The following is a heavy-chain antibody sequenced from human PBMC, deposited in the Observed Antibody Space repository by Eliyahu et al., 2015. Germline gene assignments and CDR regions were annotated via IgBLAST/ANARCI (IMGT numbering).Heavy chain of an antibody. V-gene: IGHV4-31*03. CDR2: IYYSGTT. Sequence: QVELQESGPGLVKPSQTLSLTCTVSGGPISNSGYYWSWIRQHPGKGLEWIGYIYYSGTTYYNPSLKSRVTISVDTSKNQFSLNMNSVTAADTAVYYCARVSSGWYWFDPWGQGTLVTVSS. D-gene: IGHD6-19*01. CDR3: ARVSSGWYWFDP. J-gene: IGHJ5*02. CDR1: GGPISNSGYY.